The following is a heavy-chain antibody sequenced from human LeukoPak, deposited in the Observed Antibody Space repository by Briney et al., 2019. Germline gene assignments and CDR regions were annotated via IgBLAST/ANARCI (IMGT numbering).Heavy chain of an antibody. CDR3: ARSILRYYYNASGYYPYYFDY. D-gene: IGHD3-22*01. CDR2: INHSGST. J-gene: IGHJ4*02. CDR1: GGSFSGYY. V-gene: IGHV4-34*01. Sequence: SETLSLTCAVYGGSFSGYYWSWIRQPPGKGLEWIGEINHSGSTNYNPSLKSRVTISVDTSKNQFSLKLSSVTAADTAVYYCARSILRYYYNASGYYPYYFDYWGQGMLVTVSS.